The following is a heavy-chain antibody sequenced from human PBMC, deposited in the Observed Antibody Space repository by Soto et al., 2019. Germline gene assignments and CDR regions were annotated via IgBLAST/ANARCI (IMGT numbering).Heavy chain of an antibody. CDR1: GFTFSSYA. CDR3: AKAYSMTIFGVVIETPGDGFDI. D-gene: IGHD3-3*01. Sequence: EVQLLESGGGLVQPGGSLRLSCAASGFTFSSYAMSWVRQAPGKGLEWVSSIRGSGGSTNYADSVKGRFTISRDNTKNTLYLRTNSLRVEDTAVYYCAKAYSMTIFGVVIETPGDGFDIWGQGTMVTVSS. J-gene: IGHJ3*02. CDR2: IRGSGGST. V-gene: IGHV3-23*01.